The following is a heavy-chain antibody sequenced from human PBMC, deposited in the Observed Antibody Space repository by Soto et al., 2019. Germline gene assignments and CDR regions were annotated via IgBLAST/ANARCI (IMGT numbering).Heavy chain of an antibody. CDR3: ARDHGGGGLTLEY. J-gene: IGHJ4*02. V-gene: IGHV3-11*01. Sequence: VHLEESGGGLVKPGGSLRLSCTASGFIFSDYYMSWIRRAPGKGLEWVSDISNSGRITHHADSVEGRFTISRDNAKDSLYLQINSLRPEDSAIYYCARDHGGGGLTLEYWGQGTLVTVSS. CDR2: ISNSGRIT. D-gene: IGHD3-16*01. CDR1: GFIFSDYY.